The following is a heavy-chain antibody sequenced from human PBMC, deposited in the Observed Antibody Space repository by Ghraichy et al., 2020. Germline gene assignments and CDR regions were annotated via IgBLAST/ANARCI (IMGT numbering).Heavy chain of an antibody. D-gene: IGHD1-26*01. CDR2: INNDGSIT. J-gene: IGHJ6*03. V-gene: IGHV3-74*01. CDR1: GFTFSSYW. Sequence: GSLRLSCAASGFTFSSYWMHWVRQAPGKGLAWVSRINNDGSITTYADSVKGRFTISRDNAKNTLYLQMNSLRAEDTAVYYCSRVAVGPTTDYFYHIDVWGKGTTVTVSS. CDR3: SRVAVGPTTDYFYHIDV.